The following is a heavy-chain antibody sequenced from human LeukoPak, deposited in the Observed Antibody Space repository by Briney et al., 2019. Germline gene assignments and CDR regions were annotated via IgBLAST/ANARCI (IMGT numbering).Heavy chain of an antibody. J-gene: IGHJ4*02. V-gene: IGHV4-59*01. Sequence: SETLSLTCTVSGGSISRYYWNWIRQPPGKGLEWIGYIYYSGSTDHNPSLKSRVTMSVDTSKSQFSLKLSSVTAADTAVYYCARDGSGLGYCSGGSCFPFDYWGQGTLVTVSS. D-gene: IGHD2-15*01. CDR1: GGSISRYY. CDR3: ARDGSGLGYCSGGSCFPFDY. CDR2: IYYSGST.